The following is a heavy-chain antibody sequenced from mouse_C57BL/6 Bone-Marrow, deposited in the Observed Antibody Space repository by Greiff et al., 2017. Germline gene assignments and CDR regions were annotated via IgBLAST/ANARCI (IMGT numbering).Heavy chain of an antibody. V-gene: IGHV5-9-1*02. CDR1: GFTFSSYA. Sequence: EVKLVESGEGLVKPGGSLKLSCAASGFTFSSYAMSWVRQTPEKRLEWVAYISSGGDYIYYADTVKGRFTLSRDNARNTLYLQMSSLKSEDTAMYYCTRDSPYYYGSSYYFDYWGQGTTLTVSS. CDR2: ISSGGDYI. J-gene: IGHJ2*01. D-gene: IGHD1-1*01. CDR3: TRDSPYYYGSSYYFDY.